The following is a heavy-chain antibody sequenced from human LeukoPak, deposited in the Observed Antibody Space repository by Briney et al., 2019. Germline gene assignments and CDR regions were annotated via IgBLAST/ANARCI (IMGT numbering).Heavy chain of an antibody. Sequence: SETLSLTCAVYGRSFSGYYWSWIRQPPGKGLEWIGEINHSGSSNYNPSLKSRVTISVDTSKNQFSLKLSSVTAADTAVYYCARLRSYMDVWGKGTTVTISS. V-gene: IGHV4-34*01. J-gene: IGHJ6*03. CDR1: GRSFSGYY. CDR3: ARLRSYMDV. CDR2: INHSGSS.